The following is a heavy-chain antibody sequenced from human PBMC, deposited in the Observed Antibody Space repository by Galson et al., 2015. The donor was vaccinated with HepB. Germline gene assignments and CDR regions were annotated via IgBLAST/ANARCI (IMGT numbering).Heavy chain of an antibody. Sequence: SVKVSCKASGGTFSSYTISWVRQAPGQGLEWMGRIIPILGIANYAQKFQGRVTITADKSTSTAYMELSSLRSEDTAVYYCARVHIAVAGTAWFDYWGQGTLVTVSS. J-gene: IGHJ4*02. CDR1: GGTFSSYT. V-gene: IGHV1-69*02. CDR2: IIPILGIA. D-gene: IGHD6-19*01. CDR3: ARVHIAVAGTAWFDY.